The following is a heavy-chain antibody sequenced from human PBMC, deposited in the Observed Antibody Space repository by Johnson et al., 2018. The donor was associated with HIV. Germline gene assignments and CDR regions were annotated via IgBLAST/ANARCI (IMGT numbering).Heavy chain of an antibody. CDR3: ARSPYYDDYWSDAFDI. D-gene: IGHD4-17*01. CDR1: GFTVSSNY. J-gene: IGHJ3*02. Sequence: VQLVESGGGVVQRGGSLRLSCAASGFTVSSNYMSWVRQAPGKGLEWVSVIYSGGSTYYAASVKGRFTISRSNSKNTLYLQMNSLRAEDTAVYYCARSPYYDDYWSDAFDIWGQGTMVTVSS. V-gene: IGHV3-53*01. CDR2: IYSGGST.